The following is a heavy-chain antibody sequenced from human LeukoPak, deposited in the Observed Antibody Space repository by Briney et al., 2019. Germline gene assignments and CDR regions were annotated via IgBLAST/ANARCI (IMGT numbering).Heavy chain of an antibody. V-gene: IGHV3-11*04. CDR1: GFTFSDNY. D-gene: IGHD5-12*01. J-gene: IGHJ6*02. CDR3: ARDRSGYDSNYYYYYYGMDV. CDR2: MSGSGEVI. Sequence: GGSLRLSCAASGFTFSDNYMTWVRQAPGRGLEWVSYMSGSGEVIHYADSVKGRFTISRDNAKNSVYLQMNSLRPEDTAVYYCARDRSGYDSNYYYYYYGMDVWGQGTTVTVSS.